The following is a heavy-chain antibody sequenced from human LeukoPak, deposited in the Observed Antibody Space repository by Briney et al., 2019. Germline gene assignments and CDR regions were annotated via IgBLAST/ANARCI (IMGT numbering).Heavy chain of an antibody. V-gene: IGHV1-18*01. J-gene: IGHJ3*02. CDR2: ISAYNGET. Sequence: GASVKVSCKASGYTSSHYGITLVRQAAGQGLEWVGRISAYNGETNYAQKVQDRVTMTTDTSTSTAYMELRGLRSDDTAVYYCAREAPYGGNSVDAFDIWGQGTMVTVSS. D-gene: IGHD4-17*01. CDR1: GYTSSHYG. CDR3: AREAPYGGNSVDAFDI.